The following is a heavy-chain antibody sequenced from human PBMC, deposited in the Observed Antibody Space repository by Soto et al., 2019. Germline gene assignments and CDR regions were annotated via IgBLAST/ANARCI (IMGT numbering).Heavy chain of an antibody. D-gene: IGHD3-3*01. CDR1: GYTFTGYY. V-gene: IGHV1-2*04. CDR3: ARVQYYDFWSGYYPHGFYYYYMDV. J-gene: IGHJ6*03. CDR2: INPNSGGT. Sequence: ASVKVSCKASGYTFTGYYMHWVRQAPGQGLEWMGWINPNSGGTNYAQKFQGWVTMTRDTSISTAYMELSRLRSEDTAVYYCARVQYYDFWSGYYPHGFYYYYMDVWGKGTTVTVSS.